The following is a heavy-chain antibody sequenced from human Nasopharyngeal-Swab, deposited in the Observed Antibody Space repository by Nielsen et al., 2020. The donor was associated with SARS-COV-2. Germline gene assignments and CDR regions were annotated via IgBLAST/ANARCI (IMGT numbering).Heavy chain of an antibody. Sequence: GGSLRLSCAASGFTFSSYAMSWVRQAPGKGLEWVSVIYSGGNTNYADSVKGRFTISRDNSKNTLYLQMNSLRAEDTAVYYCARGAITMVRGVIGTNAFDIWGQGTMVTVSS. D-gene: IGHD3-10*01. V-gene: IGHV3-53*01. CDR3: ARGAITMVRGVIGTNAFDI. CDR2: IYSGGNT. J-gene: IGHJ3*02. CDR1: GFTFSSYA.